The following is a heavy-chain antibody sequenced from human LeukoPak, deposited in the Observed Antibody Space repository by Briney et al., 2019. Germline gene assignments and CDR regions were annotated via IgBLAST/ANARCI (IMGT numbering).Heavy chain of an antibody. Sequence: PGGSLRLSCAASGFTFSSYAMHWVRQAPGKGLEWVAVISYDGSNKYYADSVKGRFPISRDNSKNTLYLQMNSLRAEDTAVYYCAREGDLGYCSSTSCYEFDYWGQGTLVTVSS. CDR2: ISYDGSNK. D-gene: IGHD2-2*01. J-gene: IGHJ4*02. V-gene: IGHV3-30*04. CDR1: GFTFSSYA. CDR3: AREGDLGYCSSTSCYEFDY.